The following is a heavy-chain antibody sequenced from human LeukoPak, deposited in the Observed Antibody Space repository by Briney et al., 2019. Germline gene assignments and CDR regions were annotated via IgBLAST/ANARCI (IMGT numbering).Heavy chain of an antibody. CDR2: ISTYKGKR. CDR3: AKNYYYDNTGYWGAFDI. CDR1: RYTFTSYG. D-gene: IGHD3-22*01. V-gene: IGHV1-18*01. Sequence: GASVTVSSMASRYTFTSYGIGWVRPAPGQGREWMGWISTYKGKRNYAQKFQDRVTMTADTSTSTAYMELRSLRSDDTAIYHCAKNYYYDNTGYWGAFDIWGQGTMVTVSS. J-gene: IGHJ3*02.